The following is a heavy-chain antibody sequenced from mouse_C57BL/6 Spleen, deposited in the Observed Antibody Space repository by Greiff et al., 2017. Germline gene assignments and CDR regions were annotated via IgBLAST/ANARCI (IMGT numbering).Heavy chain of an antibody. CDR2: IDPSDSYT. V-gene: IGHV1-69*01. CDR1: GYTFTSYW. Sequence: QVQLQQPGAELVMPGASVKLSCKASGYTFTSYWMHWVKQRPGQGLEWIGEIDPSDSYTNYNQKFKGKSTLTVDKSSSKAYMQLISLTSEDSSVYYCAGRGIIATYYFGYWGQGTTLTVSS. J-gene: IGHJ2*01. D-gene: IGHD1-1*01. CDR3: AGRGIIATYYFGY.